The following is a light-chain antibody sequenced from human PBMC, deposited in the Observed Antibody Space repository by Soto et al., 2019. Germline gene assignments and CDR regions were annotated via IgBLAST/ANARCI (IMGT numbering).Light chain of an antibody. Sequence: EMVLTQSPGTLSLSPGDRATLSCRASQSVSSDYLAWYQQKPGQAPRLLIYGTSSRATDIPDRFSGSGSGTDCTLTISRLEPEDFAVYFCQQYGGSPPYTFGQGTKLEI. J-gene: IGKJ2*01. CDR3: QQYGGSPPYT. V-gene: IGKV3-20*01. CDR2: GTS. CDR1: QSVSSDY.